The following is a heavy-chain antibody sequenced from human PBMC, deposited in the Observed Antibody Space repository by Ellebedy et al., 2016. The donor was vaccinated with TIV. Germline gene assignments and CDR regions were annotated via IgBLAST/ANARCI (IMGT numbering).Heavy chain of an antibody. J-gene: IGHJ5*02. Sequence: PGGSLRLSCAASGFTVGSKYMTWVRQAPGKGLEWVSIIYTNGDTYYADSVKGRFTISRDTSKNTLYLQMNSLRAEDTAVYYCARGHYYFDASGPNWFDPWGQGTLVTVSS. CDR1: GFTVGSKY. CDR3: ARGHYYFDASGPNWFDP. CDR2: IYTNGDT. V-gene: IGHV3-53*01. D-gene: IGHD3-22*01.